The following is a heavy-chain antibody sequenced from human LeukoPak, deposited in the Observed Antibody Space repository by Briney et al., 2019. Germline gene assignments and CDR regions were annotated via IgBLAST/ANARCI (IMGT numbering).Heavy chain of an antibody. CDR1: GCTFTSYG. J-gene: IGHJ3*02. CDR2: ISAYNGNT. D-gene: IGHD3-22*01. Sequence: ASVKVSCKASGCTFTSYGISWVRQAPGQGLEWMGWISAYNGNTNYAQKLQGRVTMTTDTSTSTAYMELRSLGSDDTAVYYCARDRDSSPEGAFDIWGQGTMVTVSS. CDR3: ARDRDSSPEGAFDI. V-gene: IGHV1-18*04.